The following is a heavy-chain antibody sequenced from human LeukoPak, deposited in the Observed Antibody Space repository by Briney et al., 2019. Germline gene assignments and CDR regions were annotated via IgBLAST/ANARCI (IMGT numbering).Heavy chain of an antibody. V-gene: IGHV3-73*01. Sequence: GGSLRPSCAASGFTFSGSAMHWVRQASGKGLEWVGRIRSKANSYATAYAASVKGRFTISRDDSKNTAYLQMNSLKTEGTAVYYCTRLTGDGNYWGQGTLVTVSS. CDR1: GFTFSGSA. J-gene: IGHJ4*02. CDR3: TRLTGDGNY. CDR2: IRSKANSYAT. D-gene: IGHD7-27*01.